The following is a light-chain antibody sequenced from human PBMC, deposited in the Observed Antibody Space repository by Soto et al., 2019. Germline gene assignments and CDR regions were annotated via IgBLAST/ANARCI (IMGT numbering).Light chain of an antibody. J-gene: IGLJ3*02. V-gene: IGLV2-14*01. CDR3: TSYTSSSPWV. CDR1: SSDVGGYKY. CDR2: EVS. Sequence: QSVLTQPASVSGSPGQSITISCTGTSSDVGGYKYVSWYQQHPGKAPKLMIYEVSNRPSGVSNRFSGSKSGNTASLTISGLQADDEADYYCTSYTSSSPWVFGGGTKVTVL.